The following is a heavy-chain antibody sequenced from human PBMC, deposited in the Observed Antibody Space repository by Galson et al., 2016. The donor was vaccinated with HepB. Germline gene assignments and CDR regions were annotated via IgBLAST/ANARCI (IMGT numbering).Heavy chain of an antibody. CDR1: GFTFSSYG. CDR3: ARARPDTAVAAFDY. CDR2: IWYDGNNK. V-gene: IGHV3-33*01. D-gene: IGHD5-18*01. Sequence: SLRLSCAASGFTFSSYGMHWVRQAPGKGLEWVAIIWYDGNNKYYADSVKGRFTISRDNSKNTLYLQMNSLRAEDTAVYYWARARPDTAVAAFDYWGQGTLVTVSS. J-gene: IGHJ4*02.